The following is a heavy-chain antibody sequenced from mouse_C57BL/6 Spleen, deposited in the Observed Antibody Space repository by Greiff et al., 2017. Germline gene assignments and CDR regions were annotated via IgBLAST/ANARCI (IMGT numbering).Heavy chain of an antibody. CDR1: GFSLTSYA. CDR3: ARGDLTGAMDY. J-gene: IGHJ4*01. D-gene: IGHD3-3*01. CDR2: IWTGGGT. V-gene: IGHV2-9-1*01. Sequence: VKLVESGPGLVAPSQSLSITCTVSGFSLTSYAISWVRQPPGKGLEWLGGIWTGGGTNYNSALKSRLSISTDNSKSQVFLKMNSLQTDDTARYYCARGDLTGAMDYWGQGTSVTVSS.